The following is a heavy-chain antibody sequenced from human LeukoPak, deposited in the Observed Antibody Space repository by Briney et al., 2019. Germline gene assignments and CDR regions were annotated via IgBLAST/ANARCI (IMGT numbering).Heavy chain of an antibody. V-gene: IGHV3-NL1*01. CDR2: IYSGGSGST. D-gene: IGHD2-2*01. Sequence: GGSLRLSCAASGFTFSSYSMNWVRQAPGKGLEWVSVIYSGGSGSTYYADSVKGRFTSSRENSNNTLNLQMNSLRAEDTAVYYCAHRKATSWAHDYWGQGALVTVSS. CDR1: GFTFSSYS. J-gene: IGHJ4*02. CDR3: AHRKATSWAHDY.